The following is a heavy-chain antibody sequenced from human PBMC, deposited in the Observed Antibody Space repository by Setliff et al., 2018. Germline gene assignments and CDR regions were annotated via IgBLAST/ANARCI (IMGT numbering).Heavy chain of an antibody. CDR3: ARDRPAPIGSYHPMFDL. CDR2: INPDGSTI. V-gene: IGHV3-74*01. D-gene: IGHD3-22*01. J-gene: IGHJ4*02. CDR1: GFTFSSNW. Sequence: GSLRLSCAASGFTFSSNWMFWVRQAPGKGLVWLSDINPDGSTIRSADFVRGRFTISRDNAKNTLYLQRDSLRAEETAVYYRARDRPAPIGSYHPMFDLWGQGTLVTVSS.